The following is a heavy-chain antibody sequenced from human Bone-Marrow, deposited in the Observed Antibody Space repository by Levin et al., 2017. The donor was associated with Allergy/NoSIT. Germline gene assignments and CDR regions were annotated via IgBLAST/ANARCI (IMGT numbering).Heavy chain of an antibody. CDR3: ARSYDILTGYGFRFDP. CDR2: IYHSGST. D-gene: IGHD3-9*01. CDR1: CGSIHSAYY. V-gene: IGHV4-31*03. Sequence: SQTLSLPCTVSCGSIHSAYYWNWIRQCPGKGLEWIGYIYHSGSTNYNPSLKSRLIISADPSNNQFSLKLSSVTAADTAVYYCARSYDILTGYGFRFDPWGQGTLVTVSS. J-gene: IGHJ5*02.